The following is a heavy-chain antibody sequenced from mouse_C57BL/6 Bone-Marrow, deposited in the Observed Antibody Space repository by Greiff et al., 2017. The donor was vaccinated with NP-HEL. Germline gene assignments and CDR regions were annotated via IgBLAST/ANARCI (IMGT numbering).Heavy chain of an antibody. CDR1: GFSLTSYG. Sequence: VKLQQSGPGLVQPSQSLSITCTVSGFSLTSYGVHWVRQSPGKGLEWLGVIWRGGSTDYNAAFMSRLSITKDNSKSQVFFKMNSLQADDTAIYYCAKQGVYYYASFAYWGQGTLVTVSA. D-gene: IGHD1-1*01. J-gene: IGHJ3*01. V-gene: IGHV2-5*01. CDR2: IWRGGST. CDR3: AKQGVYYYASFAY.